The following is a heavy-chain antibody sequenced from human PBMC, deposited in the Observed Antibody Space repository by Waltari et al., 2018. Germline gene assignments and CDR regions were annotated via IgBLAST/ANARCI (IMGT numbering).Heavy chain of an antibody. CDR1: GGSFSGYY. V-gene: IGHV4-34*01. CDR2: INHSGST. J-gene: IGHJ4*02. CDR3: ARGRGLWFGQSRANDY. Sequence: QVQLQQWGAGLLKPSETLSLTCAVYGGSFSGYYWSWIRPPPGKGLEWIGEINHSGSTNYNPSLKSRVTISVDTSKNQFSLKLSSVTAADTAVYYCARGRGLWFGQSRANDYWGQGTLVTVSS. D-gene: IGHD3-10*01.